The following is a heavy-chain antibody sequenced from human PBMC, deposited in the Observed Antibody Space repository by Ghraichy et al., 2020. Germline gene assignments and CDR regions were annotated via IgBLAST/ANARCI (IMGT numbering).Heavy chain of an antibody. V-gene: IGHV4-34*01. CDR1: GGSFRGFY. CDR2: INHSEST. CDR3: ARGPRYTWSGYYYYALDV. Sequence: SETLSLTCAVYGGSFRGFYWSWIRQPPGKGREWIGEINHSESTNYNPSLKSRVTISVDASKNQFSLRLSSVTAADTAVYFCARGPRYTWSGYYYYALDVWGQGTTVAVSS. D-gene: IGHD1-14*01. J-gene: IGHJ6*02.